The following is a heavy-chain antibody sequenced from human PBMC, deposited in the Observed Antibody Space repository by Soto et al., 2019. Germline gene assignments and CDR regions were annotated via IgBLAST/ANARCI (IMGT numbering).Heavy chain of an antibody. J-gene: IGHJ4*02. CDR1: GGTFSSYT. CDR3: ARERDCSGGSWYSPLFG. D-gene: IGHD2-15*01. V-gene: IGHV1-69*08. Sequence: QVQLVQSGAEVKKPGSSVKVSCKASGGTFSSYTISWVRQAPGQGLEWMGRIIPILGIANYAQKFQGRVTITADKSTSTAYMELSSLRSEDTAVYYCARERDCSGGSWYSPLFGWGQGTLVTVSS. CDR2: IIPILGIA.